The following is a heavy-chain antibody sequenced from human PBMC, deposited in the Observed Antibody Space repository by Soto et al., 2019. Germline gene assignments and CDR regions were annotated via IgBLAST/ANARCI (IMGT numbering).Heavy chain of an antibody. CDR3: ARARYYGDYPYYFDY. CDR2: IYYSGST. D-gene: IGHD4-17*01. J-gene: IGHJ4*02. V-gene: IGHV4-59*01. CDR1: GGSISSYY. Sequence: KTSETLSLTCTVSGGSISSYYWSWIRQPPGKGLEWIGYIYYSGSTNYNPSLKSRVTISVDTSKNQFSLKLSSVTAADTAVYYCARARYYGDYPYYFDYWGQGTLVTVSS.